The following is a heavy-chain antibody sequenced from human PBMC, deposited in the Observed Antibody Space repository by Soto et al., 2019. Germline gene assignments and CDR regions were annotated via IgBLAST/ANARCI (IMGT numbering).Heavy chain of an antibody. CDR1: GYTFTSYG. D-gene: IGHD6-6*01. CDR3: ARDRSSSWGVGYYYYGMDV. J-gene: IGHJ6*02. Sequence: ASVKVSCKASGYTFTSYGISWVRQAPGQGLEWMGWISAYNGNTNYAQKFQGRVTMTTDTSTSTAYMELRSLRSDDTAVYYCARDRSSSWGVGYYYYGMDVWGQGTTVTVSS. CDR2: ISAYNGNT. V-gene: IGHV1-18*01.